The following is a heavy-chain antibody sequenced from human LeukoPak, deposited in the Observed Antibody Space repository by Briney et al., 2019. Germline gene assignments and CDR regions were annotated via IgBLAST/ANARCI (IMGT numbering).Heavy chain of an antibody. J-gene: IGHJ4*02. CDR1: GFTFSSYE. CDR3: ARDGIQLWLGGLDYFDY. CDR2: ISSSGSTI. V-gene: IGHV3-48*03. Sequence: PGGSLRLSCAASGFTFSSYEMNWVRQAPGKGLEWVSYISSSGSTIYYADSVKGRFTISRDNAKNSLYLQMNSLRAEDTAVYYCARDGIQLWLGGLDYFDYWGQGTLVPVSS. D-gene: IGHD5-18*01.